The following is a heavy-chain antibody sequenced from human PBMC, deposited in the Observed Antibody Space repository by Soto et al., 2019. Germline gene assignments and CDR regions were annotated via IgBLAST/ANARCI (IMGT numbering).Heavy chain of an antibody. CDR2: IYYSGTA. Sequence: QVQLQESGPGLVKPSQTLSLTCTVSGGSISSGGYYWSWIRQHPGKGLEWIGYIYYSGTAYYNPPLKSRVTMSIDTSKNQFSLRLSSVTAADTAVYYCARAPDYYWWYFDLWGRGSLVTVSS. CDR1: GGSISSGGYY. CDR3: ARAPDYYWWYFDL. V-gene: IGHV4-31*03. J-gene: IGHJ2*01. D-gene: IGHD2-21*02.